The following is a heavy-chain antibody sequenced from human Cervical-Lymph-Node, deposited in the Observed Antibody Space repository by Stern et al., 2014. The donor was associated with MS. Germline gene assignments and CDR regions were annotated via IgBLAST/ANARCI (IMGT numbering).Heavy chain of an antibody. J-gene: IGHJ4*02. CDR2: IVVASGKA. Sequence: QLVQSGAEVKEPGASVKVSCKASGYTFTSYGISWVRQAPRQRLEWIGWIVVASGKAEYGQNFQERVTITGDRSTNTAYMELTSLTFEDTAVYYCASGPADYPLYWGQGTLVTVSS. CDR3: ASGPADYPLY. V-gene: IGHV1-58*02. CDR1: GYTFTSYG. D-gene: IGHD3-10*01.